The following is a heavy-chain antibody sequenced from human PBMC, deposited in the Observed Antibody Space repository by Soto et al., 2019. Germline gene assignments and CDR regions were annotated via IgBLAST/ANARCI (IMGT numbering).Heavy chain of an antibody. D-gene: IGHD3-16*01. V-gene: IGHV4-31*03. CDR1: GGSISSGGYY. CDR3: AAGIMITFGAFDY. CDR2: IYYSGST. J-gene: IGHJ4*02. Sequence: SETLSLTCTVSGGSISSGGYYWSWIRQHPGKGLEWIGYIYYSGSTYYNPSLKSRVTISVDTSKNQFSLKLSSVTAADTAVYYCAAGIMITFGAFDYWGQGTLVTVSS.